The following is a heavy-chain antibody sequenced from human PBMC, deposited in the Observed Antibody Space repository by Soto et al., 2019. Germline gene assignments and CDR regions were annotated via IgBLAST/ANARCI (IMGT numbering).Heavy chain of an antibody. CDR1: GASISSDY. Sequence: HVQLQESGPGLLKPSQTLSLTCTVSGASISSDYWSWIRQPAGKGLEWVGRISGSGNTNYNASLRSRVTMSIDTSKNQFSLKLTSVTAAATDVYYCARTGLPDVKGAFDIWGRGTKVSVSP. V-gene: IGHV4-4*07. CDR2: ISGSGNT. CDR3: ARTGLPDVKGAFDI. J-gene: IGHJ3*02.